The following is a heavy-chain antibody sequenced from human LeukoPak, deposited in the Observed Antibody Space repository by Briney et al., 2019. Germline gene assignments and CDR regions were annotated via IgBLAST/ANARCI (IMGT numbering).Heavy chain of an antibody. V-gene: IGHV4-34*01. J-gene: IGHJ4*02. CDR3: ARGAHYYDILTGYPRPQYYFDY. CDR2: INHSGST. CDR1: GGSFSGYY. D-gene: IGHD3-9*01. Sequence: SETLSLTCAVYGGSFSGYYWSWIRQPPGKGLEWIGEINHSGSTNYNPSLKSRVTISVGTSKNQFSLKLSSVTAADTAVYYCARGAHYYDILTGYPRPQYYFDYWGQGTLVTVSS.